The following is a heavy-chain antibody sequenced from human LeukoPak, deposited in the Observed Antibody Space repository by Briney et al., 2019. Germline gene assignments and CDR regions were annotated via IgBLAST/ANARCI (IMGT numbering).Heavy chain of an antibody. J-gene: IGHJ6*03. V-gene: IGHV3-30-3*01. Sequence: PWGSLRLSCAASGFTFSSYAIHWVRQAPGKGLEWVAVISYDGSNKYYADSVKGRFTISRDNAKNSLYLQMNSLRAEDTAVYYCARGGYSYGFPYYYYYYMDVWGKGTKVTVSS. CDR1: GFTFSSYA. CDR3: ARGGYSYGFPYYYYYYMDV. D-gene: IGHD5-18*01. CDR2: ISYDGSNK.